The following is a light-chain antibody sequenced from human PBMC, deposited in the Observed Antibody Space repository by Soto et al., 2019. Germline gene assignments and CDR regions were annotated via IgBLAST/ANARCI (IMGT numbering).Light chain of an antibody. CDR3: QQYTVNWT. CDR1: QSISSW. V-gene: IGKV1-5*03. J-gene: IGKJ1*01. CDR2: KAS. Sequence: DMQVTQSPSTLSASVGDRVTITCRASQSISSWLAWHQQKPGKAPRLLIYKASNLESGVPSRFSGSGSGTEFTLTITSLQPDDSATYYCQQYTVNWTFGQGTKVDIK.